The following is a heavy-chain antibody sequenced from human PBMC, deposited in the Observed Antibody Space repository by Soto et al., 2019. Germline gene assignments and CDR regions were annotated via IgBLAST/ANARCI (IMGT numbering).Heavy chain of an antibody. CDR2: ISGSGGST. Sequence: PGGSXRLSGASSVFTFSSYSRILVRHAPGKGLECVSAISGSGGSTYYADSVKGRFTISRDNSKNTLYLQMNSLRAEDTAVYYCEKVTGIAAADARRAFDIWGQGTMVTV. D-gene: IGHD6-13*01. CDR1: VFTFSSYS. J-gene: IGHJ3*02. V-gene: IGHV3-23*01. CDR3: EKVTGIAAADARRAFDI.